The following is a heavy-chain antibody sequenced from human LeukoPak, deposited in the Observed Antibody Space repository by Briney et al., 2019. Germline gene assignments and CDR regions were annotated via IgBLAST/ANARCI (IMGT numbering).Heavy chain of an antibody. CDR1: GFTVSNYE. Sequence: GGSLRLSCAAPGFTVSNYEMNWVGQPPGKGLAWVAYIRHSGSSGSPTEYADSVKGRFTIYRDNARNSLHLQMNSLRAEDTGVYYCVRVAYCGGGNCYGNWYDPWGQGTLVTVSS. CDR2: IRHSGSSGSPT. D-gene: IGHD2-15*01. V-gene: IGHV3-48*03. J-gene: IGHJ5*02. CDR3: VRVAYCGGGNCYGNWYDP.